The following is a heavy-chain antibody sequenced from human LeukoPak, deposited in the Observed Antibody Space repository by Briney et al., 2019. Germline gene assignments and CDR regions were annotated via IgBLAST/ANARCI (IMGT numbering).Heavy chain of an antibody. CDR3: AKSRVSTNVAMFDC. V-gene: IGHV3-23*01. Sequence: GGSLRLSCAASGFTFSTYPMGWVRQTPGKGLEWVSGISASGTGTYYAGSVKGRFTISRDNSKNMVYLQMDNLRADDTAMFYCAKSRVSTNVAMFDCWGQGALVTVSS. CDR1: GFTFSTYP. CDR2: ISASGTGT. D-gene: IGHD5/OR15-5a*01. J-gene: IGHJ4*02.